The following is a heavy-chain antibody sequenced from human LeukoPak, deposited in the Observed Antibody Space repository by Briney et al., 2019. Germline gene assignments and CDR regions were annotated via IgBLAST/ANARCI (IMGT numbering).Heavy chain of an antibody. V-gene: IGHV4-61*02. D-gene: IGHD2-15*01. CDR2: IYTSGST. CDR1: GGSISSGSYY. CDR3: ARSVGGYCSGGSCYSYYYYMDV. J-gene: IGHJ6*03. Sequence: SETLSLTCTVSGGSISSGSYYWSWIRQPAGKGLEWIGRIYTSGSTNYNPSLKSRVTISVDTSKNQFSLKLSSVTTADTAVYYCARSVGGYCSGGSCYSYYYYMDVWGKGTTVTVSS.